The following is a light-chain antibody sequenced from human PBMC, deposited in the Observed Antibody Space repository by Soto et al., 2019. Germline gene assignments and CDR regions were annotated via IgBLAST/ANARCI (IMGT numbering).Light chain of an antibody. J-gene: IGKJ1*01. V-gene: IGKV2-40*01. CDR2: TVS. Sequence: DIVMTQSPLSLPVTPGEPASISCRSSQSLLHTDGYNYLDWYLQWPGQSPQLLIYTVSSRASGVPDRFSGSGSGTNFTLKISEVEAEDAGVYYCMQRLQFPWTFGQGTKVEIK. CDR1: QSLLHTDGYNY. CDR3: MQRLQFPWT.